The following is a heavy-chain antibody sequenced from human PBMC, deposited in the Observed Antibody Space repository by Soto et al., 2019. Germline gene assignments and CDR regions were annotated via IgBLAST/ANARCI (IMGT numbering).Heavy chain of an antibody. Sequence: QVHLVQSGAEVKKPGASVKVSCKASGYTFPSYGISWIRQAPGQGLVWMGWISAHNGHTKYTQNFQGRVTMTTDISTSTAHMELRGLRSDDTAVYYCARDGGGWPDYWGQGTLVIVSS. CDR2: ISAHNGHT. CDR3: ARDGGGWPDY. D-gene: IGHD6-19*01. CDR1: GYTFPSYG. V-gene: IGHV1-18*01. J-gene: IGHJ4*02.